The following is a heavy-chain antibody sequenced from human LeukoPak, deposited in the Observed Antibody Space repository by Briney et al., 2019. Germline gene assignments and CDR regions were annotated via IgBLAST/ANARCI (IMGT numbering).Heavy chain of an antibody. Sequence: GGSLRLSCVASGFTFSTSAMSWVRQAPGKGLEWVSAISSDSTTYYADSVKGRFTISRDNSKNTLYLQMNSLRAEDTAVYYCAKDWDSSGWYYWGQGTLVTVSS. D-gene: IGHD6-13*01. V-gene: IGHV3-23*01. J-gene: IGHJ4*02. CDR1: GFTFSTSA. CDR3: AKDWDSSGWYY. CDR2: ISSDSTT.